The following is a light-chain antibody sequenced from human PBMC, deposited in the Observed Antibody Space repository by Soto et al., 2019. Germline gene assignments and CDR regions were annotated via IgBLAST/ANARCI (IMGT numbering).Light chain of an antibody. V-gene: IGKV3-20*01. CDR1: QSVRNRL. J-gene: IGKJ1*01. CDR2: HSS. Sequence: EILLTQSPGTLALSPGERATLSCRASQSVRNRLLAWYQQKPGQPPSLLIYHSSTRATATPERFSGSGSGTDFTLTISRLEPEDFALYYCHQYDTIVQTFGQGTKVDIK. CDR3: HQYDTIVQT.